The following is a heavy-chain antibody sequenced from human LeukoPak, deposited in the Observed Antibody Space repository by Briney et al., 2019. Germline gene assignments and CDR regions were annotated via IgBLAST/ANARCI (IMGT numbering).Heavy chain of an antibody. D-gene: IGHD6-25*01. CDR1: RFTFIYW. V-gene: IGHV3-15*01. CDR3: TTGSSYSGLDN. Sequence: GGSLRLSCAVSRFTFIYWMSWVRQAPGKGLEWVGRIKSQKDGGTIDYAAPVKGRLTISRDDSKNTLYLQMNSLKIEDTAVYYCTTGSSYSGLDNWSQGTLVTVPS. CDR2: IKSQKDGGTI. J-gene: IGHJ4*02.